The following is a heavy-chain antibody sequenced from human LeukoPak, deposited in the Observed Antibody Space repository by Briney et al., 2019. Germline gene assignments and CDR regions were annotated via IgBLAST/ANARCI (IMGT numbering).Heavy chain of an antibody. CDR2: IDSSGSYT. CDR3: AKSPQRYCSGGSCILGY. Sequence: GGSLRLSCAVSGFTFSSYAMSWVRQAPGKGLEWVSAIDSSGSYTWYDDSVKGRFTISRDNSKNTLYLQMNSLRAEDTAVYYCAKSPQRYCSGGSCILGYWGQGTLVTVSS. V-gene: IGHV3-23*05. D-gene: IGHD2-15*01. CDR1: GFTFSSYA. J-gene: IGHJ4*02.